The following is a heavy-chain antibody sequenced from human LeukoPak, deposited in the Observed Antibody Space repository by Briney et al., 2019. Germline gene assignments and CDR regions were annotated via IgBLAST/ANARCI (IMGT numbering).Heavy chain of an antibody. Sequence: GGSLRLSCAASGFSFSNYNMNWVRQAPGKGLVWVSRIYVDGRTTNYADSVKGRFTISRDNAKNTVYLEMNSLSVEDTATYYCIRDFRSADLWGQGTLVTVTS. CDR1: GFSFSNYN. CDR3: IRDFRSADL. J-gene: IGHJ5*02. CDR2: IYVDGRTT. V-gene: IGHV3-74*01.